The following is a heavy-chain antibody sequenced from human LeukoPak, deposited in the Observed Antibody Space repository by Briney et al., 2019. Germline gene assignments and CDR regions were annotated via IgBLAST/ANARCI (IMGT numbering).Heavy chain of an antibody. Sequence: PSETLSLTCTVSGGSTTSDYWSWIRQPPGKGLEWIGYVYHSGTTNYNPSLKSRVTMSVDSSRNEFSLNLRSVTAADTAVYYCARILYDYVWGSYRSGEYYFDYWGPGTLVTVSS. CDR1: GGSTTSDY. V-gene: IGHV4-59*01. CDR3: ARILYDYVWGSYRSGEYYFDY. J-gene: IGHJ4*02. D-gene: IGHD3-16*02. CDR2: VYHSGTT.